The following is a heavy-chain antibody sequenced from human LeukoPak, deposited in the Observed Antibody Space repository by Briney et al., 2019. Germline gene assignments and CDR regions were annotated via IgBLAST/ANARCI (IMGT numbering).Heavy chain of an antibody. D-gene: IGHD1/OR15-1a*01. V-gene: IGHV4-39*07. CDR3: ARYQTGTMFAV. CDR1: GASINSDTHY. CDR2: HSHSGSA. Sequence: KPSETLSLTCTVSGASINSDTHYWGWIRQPPGKGLEWIGTHSHSGSAYYNPSLRSRITMSLDTSENQLSLKLYSVTAADTAIYYCARYQTGTMFAVWGQGTLVTISS. J-gene: IGHJ4*02.